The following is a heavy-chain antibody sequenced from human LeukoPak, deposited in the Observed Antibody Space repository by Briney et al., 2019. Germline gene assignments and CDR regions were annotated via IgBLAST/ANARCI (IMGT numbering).Heavy chain of an antibody. J-gene: IGHJ4*02. D-gene: IGHD2-2*02. CDR3: AARYCGSTSCYRFDY. CDR2: IKEDGSEK. Sequence: PGGSLRLSCAGSGFTFSSYWMSWVRQAPGKGLEWVANIKEDGSEKYYVDSVKGRFTISRDNSKNTLYLQMNSLRAEDTAVYYCAARYCGSTSCYRFDYWGQGTLITVSS. CDR1: GFTFSSYW. V-gene: IGHV3-7*03.